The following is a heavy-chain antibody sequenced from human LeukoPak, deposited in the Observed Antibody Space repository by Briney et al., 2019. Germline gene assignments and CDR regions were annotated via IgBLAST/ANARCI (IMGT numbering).Heavy chain of an antibody. Sequence: SQTLSLTCAISGDSVSSNSAGWSWIRQSPSRGLEWLGRTYYRSKWYNDYAVSVKSRITINSDTSKNQFSLQLSSVTPEDTAVYYCTRGGGSVDVWGQGTTVTVSS. V-gene: IGHV6-1*01. D-gene: IGHD3-16*01. J-gene: IGHJ6*02. CDR1: GDSVSSNSAG. CDR2: TYYRSKWYN. CDR3: TRGGGSVDV.